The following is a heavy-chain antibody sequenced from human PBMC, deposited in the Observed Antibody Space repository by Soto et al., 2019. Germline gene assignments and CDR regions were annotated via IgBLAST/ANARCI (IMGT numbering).Heavy chain of an antibody. D-gene: IGHD2-8*01. CDR3: ARAWFHNVYHYYYGMDV. CDR1: GFTFSSYW. Sequence: GGSLRLSCAASGFTFSSYWMSWVRQAPGKGLEWVANIKQDGSEKYYVDSVKGRFTISRDNAKNSLYLQMNSLRAEDTAVYYCARAWFHNVYHYYYGMDVCGQGPTVTVSS. J-gene: IGHJ6*02. V-gene: IGHV3-7*03. CDR2: IKQDGSEK.